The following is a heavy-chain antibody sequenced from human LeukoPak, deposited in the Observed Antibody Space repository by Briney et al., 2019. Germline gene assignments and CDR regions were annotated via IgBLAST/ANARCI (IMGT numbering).Heavy chain of an antibody. D-gene: IGHD1-1*01. V-gene: IGHV3-74*01. CDR3: GRTGTTFIDY. CDR1: GFTFSSYA. CDR2: INSDGSST. Sequence: PGGSLRLSCAASGFTFSSYAMSWVRQAPGKGLVWVSRINSDGSSTSYADSVKGRFTISRDNAKNTLYLQMNSLRAEDTAVYYCGRTGTTFIDYWGQGTLVTVSS. J-gene: IGHJ4*02.